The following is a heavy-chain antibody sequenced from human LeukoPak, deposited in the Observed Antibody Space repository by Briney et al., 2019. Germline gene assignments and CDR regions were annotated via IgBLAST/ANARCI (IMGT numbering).Heavy chain of an antibody. CDR2: IYHSGSI. Sequence: PSGTLSLTCAVSGGSISSSNWGSWVRQPPGEGLEWIGEIYHSGSINYNPSLKSRVTISVDKSKNQFSLKLSSVTAADTAVYYCASFPRGYSGYDPQFDYWGQGTLVTVSS. CDR1: GGSISSSNW. D-gene: IGHD5-12*01. CDR3: ASFPRGYSGYDPQFDY. V-gene: IGHV4-4*02. J-gene: IGHJ4*02.